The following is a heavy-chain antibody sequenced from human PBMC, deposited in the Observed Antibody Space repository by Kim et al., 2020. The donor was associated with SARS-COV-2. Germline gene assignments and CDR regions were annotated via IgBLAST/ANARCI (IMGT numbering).Heavy chain of an antibody. D-gene: IGHD3-22*01. CDR3: ARVEYYDTSGSGGLFDY. Sequence: SETLSLTCTVSGGSISSGGYYWSWIRQHPGKGLEWIGYIYYSGSTYYNPSLKSRVTISVDTSQNQFSLKLSSVTAADTAVYYCARVEYYDTSGSGGLFDYWGQGTLVTVSS. J-gene: IGHJ4*02. CDR2: IYYSGST. V-gene: IGHV4-31*03. CDR1: GGSISSGGYY.